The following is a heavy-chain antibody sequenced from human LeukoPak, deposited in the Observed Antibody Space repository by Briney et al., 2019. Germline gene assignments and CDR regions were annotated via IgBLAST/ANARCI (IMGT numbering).Heavy chain of an antibody. Sequence: QPGGSLRLSCVASGFTFSTYTFNWVRQAPGKGVEWLSYISSDGLTIFYADSVKGRFTISRDNTKNAIYLDMTNLRAEDTAVYYCARDFDYGDYIDFWGQGTLVAVSS. CDR3: ARDFDYGDYIDF. CDR2: ISSDGLTI. D-gene: IGHD4/OR15-4a*01. CDR1: GFTFSTYT. J-gene: IGHJ4*02. V-gene: IGHV3-48*04.